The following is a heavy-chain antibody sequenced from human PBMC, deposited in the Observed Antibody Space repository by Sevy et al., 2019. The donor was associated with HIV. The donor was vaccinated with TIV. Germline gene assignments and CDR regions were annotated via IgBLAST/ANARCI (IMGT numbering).Heavy chain of an antibody. Sequence: GGSLRLSCAASGFTFSSYGMHWVRQAPGKGLEWVAFIRYDGSNKYYADSVKGRFTISRDNSKNTLYLQMNSLRAEDTAVYYCAKDRVAAAGTLDYWGQGTLVTVSS. D-gene: IGHD6-13*01. J-gene: IGHJ4*02. V-gene: IGHV3-30*02. CDR1: GFTFSSYG. CDR2: IRYDGSNK. CDR3: AKDRVAAAGTLDY.